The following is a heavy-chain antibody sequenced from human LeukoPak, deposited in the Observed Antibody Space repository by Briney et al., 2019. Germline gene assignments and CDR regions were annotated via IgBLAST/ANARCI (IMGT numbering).Heavy chain of an antibody. D-gene: IGHD1-1*01. J-gene: IGHJ4*02. CDR2: IYYSGST. V-gene: IGHV4-30-4*01. Sequence: SQTLSLTCTVSGGSISSGDYYWSWIRQPPGKGLEWIGYIYYSGSTYYNPSLKSRVTISVDTSKNQFSLKLSSVTAADTAVYYCAREGLRGTGTTPFDYWGQGTLVTVSS. CDR1: GGSISSGDYY. CDR3: AREGLRGTGTTPFDY.